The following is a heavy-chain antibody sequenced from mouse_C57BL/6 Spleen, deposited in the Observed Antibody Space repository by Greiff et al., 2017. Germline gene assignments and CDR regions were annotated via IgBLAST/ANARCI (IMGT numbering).Heavy chain of an antibody. CDR3: ARSLFIGDAMDY. D-gene: IGHD1-1*01. V-gene: IGHV1-75*01. CDR2: IFPGRGST. CDR1: GYTFTDYY. J-gene: IGHJ4*01. Sequence: VQLQQSGPELVKPGASVKISCKASGYTFTDYYINWVKQRPGQGLEWIGWIFPGRGSTYYNEKFKGKATLTVDKSSRTAYMLLSSLTSEDSAVYFCARSLFIGDAMDYWGQGTSVTVSS.